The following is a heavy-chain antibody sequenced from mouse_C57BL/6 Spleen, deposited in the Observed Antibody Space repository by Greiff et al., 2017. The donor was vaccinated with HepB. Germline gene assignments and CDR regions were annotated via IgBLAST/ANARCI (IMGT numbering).Heavy chain of an antibody. V-gene: IGHV1-53*01. CDR3: AGCYGESAWFAY. D-gene: IGHD1-1*02. J-gene: IGHJ3*01. CDR2: INPSNGGT. CDR1: GYTFTSYW. Sequence: QVQLHQPGTELVKPGASVKLSCKASGYTFTSYWMHWVKQRPGQGLEWIGNINPSNGGTNYNEKFKSKATLTVDKSSITADMQLSSLTSEDSAFYDCAGCYGESAWFAYWGQGTLVTVSA.